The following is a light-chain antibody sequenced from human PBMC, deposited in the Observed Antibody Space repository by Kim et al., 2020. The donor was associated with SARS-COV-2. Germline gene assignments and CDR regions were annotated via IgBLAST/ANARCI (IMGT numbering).Light chain of an antibody. J-gene: IGKJ4*01. Sequence: DIQMTQSPSSLSASVGDRVTITCQASQDIDNFLNWYQQKPGKAPRLLISDAANLETGVPSRFSGRGSGTDFTFTISSLQPEDTATYYCQQFDSRPLTFGEGTKVDIK. CDR3: QQFDSRPLT. V-gene: IGKV1-33*01. CDR2: DAA. CDR1: QDIDNF.